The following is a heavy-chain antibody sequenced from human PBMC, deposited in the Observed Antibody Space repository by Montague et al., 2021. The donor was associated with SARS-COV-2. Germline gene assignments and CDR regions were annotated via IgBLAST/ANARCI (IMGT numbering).Heavy chain of an antibody. CDR2: TYFRSNWNY. D-gene: IGHD1-26*01. V-gene: IGHV6-1*01. J-gene: IGHJ5*02. CDR3: ALPLGGARFDP. Sequence: CAISGDSVSSNSAAWSWIRQSPSRGLEWLARTYFRSNWNYDYAASVAGRVTVNPDTSKNQVSLELISVTAADTAMYYCALPLGGARFDPWGQGTLVTVSS. CDR1: GDSVSSNSAA.